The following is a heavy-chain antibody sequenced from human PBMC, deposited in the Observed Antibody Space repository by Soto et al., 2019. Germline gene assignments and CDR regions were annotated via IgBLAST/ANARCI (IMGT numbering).Heavy chain of an antibody. J-gene: IGHJ4*02. CDR3: ARSGSYYLSDY. D-gene: IGHD1-26*01. CDR1: GYTFTSYA. V-gene: IGHV1-3*01. CDR2: INAGNGNT. Sequence: QVQLVQSGAEVKKPGASVKVSCKASGYTFTSYAMHWVRQAPGQRLEWMGWINAGNGNTKYSQKFQGRVTITRDPSAKTAYMELSSLRSEDTAVYYCARSGSYYLSDYWGQGTLVTVSS.